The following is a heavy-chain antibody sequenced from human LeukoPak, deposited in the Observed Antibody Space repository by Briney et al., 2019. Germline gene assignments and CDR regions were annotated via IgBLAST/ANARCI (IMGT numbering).Heavy chain of an antibody. D-gene: IGHD5-18*01. CDR3: ARLAPRGYNYGCGSHVAY. CDR2: IYYSGST. Sequence: PSETLSLTCTVSGGSISSYYWSWIRQPPGKGLEYIGYIYYSGSTNYNPSLKSRVTISVDTSKNQFSLKLSSVTAADTAVYYCARLAPRGYNYGCGSHVAYWGQGTLVTVSS. J-gene: IGHJ4*02. V-gene: IGHV4-59*08. CDR1: GGSISSYY.